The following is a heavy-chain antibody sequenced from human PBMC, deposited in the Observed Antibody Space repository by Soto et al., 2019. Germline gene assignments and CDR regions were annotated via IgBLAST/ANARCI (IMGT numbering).Heavy chain of an antibody. V-gene: IGHV4-28*05. CDR3: ATIAGTAGGPIDC. Sequence: QVQLQESGPGLVKPSDTLSLTCAVSGYSISSSNWWAWIRQSPGKGLEWIGHIYYSGTIYYDPSLKSRVTMSVDTSKNQYSLKLSSVTAGDTAVYYCATIAGTAGGPIDCWGQGTLVTVSS. J-gene: IGHJ4*02. CDR2: IYYSGTI. CDR1: GYSISSSNW. D-gene: IGHD6-13*01.